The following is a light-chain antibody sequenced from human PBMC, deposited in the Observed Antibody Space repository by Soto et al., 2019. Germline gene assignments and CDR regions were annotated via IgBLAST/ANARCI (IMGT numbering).Light chain of an antibody. CDR1: SSDVGGYNF. J-gene: IGLJ1*01. CDR3: SSYAGSNNV. V-gene: IGLV2-8*01. Sequence: QSALTQPPSASGSPGQSVTISCTGTSSDVGGYNFDSWYQQHPGKAPKLMIYEVSRRPSGVPDRFSGSKSGHTASLTVSGLQAEDEADYYCSSYAGSNNVFGTGTKVTVL. CDR2: EVS.